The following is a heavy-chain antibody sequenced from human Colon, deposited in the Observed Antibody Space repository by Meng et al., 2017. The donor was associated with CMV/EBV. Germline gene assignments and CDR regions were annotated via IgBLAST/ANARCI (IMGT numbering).Heavy chain of an antibody. J-gene: IGHJ4*02. CDR2: ISSSGVEI. D-gene: IGHD5-24*01. CDR3: ARQMAPDY. V-gene: IGHV3-23*01. CDR1: EFTFSRYW. Sequence: GESLKISCTTSEFTFSRYWMSWVRQAPGKGLEWVSSISSSGVEIYYADSVKGRFTISRDNSKNTLSLQMNSLKVEDTAVYFCARQMAPDYWGLGTLVTVSS.